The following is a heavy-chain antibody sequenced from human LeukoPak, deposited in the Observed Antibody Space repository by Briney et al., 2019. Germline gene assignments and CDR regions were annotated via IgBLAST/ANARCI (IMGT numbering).Heavy chain of an antibody. CDR3: AREPRRKGGYSGYDSFWYFDL. CDR2: IYYSGST. Sequence: SETLSLTCTVSGGSISSSSYYWGWIRQPPGKGLEWIGSIYYSGSTYYNPSLKSRVTISVDTSKNQFSLKLSSVTAADTAVYYCAREPRRKGGYSGYDSFWYFDLWGRGTLVTVSS. V-gene: IGHV4-39*07. D-gene: IGHD5-12*01. CDR1: GGSISSSSYY. J-gene: IGHJ2*01.